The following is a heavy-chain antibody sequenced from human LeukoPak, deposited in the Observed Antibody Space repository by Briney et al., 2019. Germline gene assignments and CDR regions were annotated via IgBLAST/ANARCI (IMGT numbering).Heavy chain of an antibody. V-gene: IGHV3-48*03. CDR2: ISSSGSTI. CDR3: ARDLLSGWLQSHDAFDI. CDR1: GFTFSSYE. Sequence: GGSLRLSCAASGFTFSSYEMNWVRQAPGKGLEWVSYISSSGSTIYYADSVKGRFTISRDNAKNSLYLQMNSLRAEDTAVYYCARDLLSGWLQSHDAFDIWGQGTMVTVSS. J-gene: IGHJ3*02. D-gene: IGHD5-24*01.